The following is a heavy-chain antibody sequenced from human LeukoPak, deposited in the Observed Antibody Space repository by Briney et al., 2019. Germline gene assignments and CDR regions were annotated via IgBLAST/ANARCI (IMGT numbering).Heavy chain of an antibody. CDR2: ISYDGSNK. Sequence: PGGPLRLSCAASGFTFSSYAMHWVRQAPGKGLEWVAVISYDGSNKYYADSVKGRFTISRDNSKNTLYLQMNSRSAEDTAVYYCAGAYGEFDYWGQGTLVTVSS. CDR1: GFTFSSYA. J-gene: IGHJ4*02. CDR3: AGAYGEFDY. V-gene: IGHV3-30-3*01. D-gene: IGHD3-10*01.